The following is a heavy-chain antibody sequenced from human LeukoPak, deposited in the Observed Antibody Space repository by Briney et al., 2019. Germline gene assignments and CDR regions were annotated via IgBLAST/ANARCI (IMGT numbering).Heavy chain of an antibody. CDR1: GYTFTGYY. CDR2: INPNSGGT. Sequence: ASVKVSCKASGYTFTGYYMHWVRQAPGQGLEWMGWINPNSGGTNYAQKFQGRVTMTRDTSISTAYMELSRLRSDDTAVYYCATEGGYYDSSGYYYNPGAFDIWGQGTMVTVSS. CDR3: ATEGGYYDSSGYYYNPGAFDI. V-gene: IGHV1-2*02. J-gene: IGHJ3*02. D-gene: IGHD3-22*01.